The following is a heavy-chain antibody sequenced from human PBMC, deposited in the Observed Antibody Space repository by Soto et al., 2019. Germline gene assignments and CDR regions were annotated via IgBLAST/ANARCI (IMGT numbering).Heavy chain of an antibody. CDR2: IEYDGSNE. CDR1: GFIFTSYG. J-gene: IGHJ4*02. Sequence: QVQLVESGGGVVQPGRSLRLSCAASGFIFTSYGMHWARQAPGKGLEWVAVIEYDGSNENYADSVKGRFTISRDKSKNMQYLQMNSLRAEDTAVYYCARDQAEMATTTLGYWGQGTLVTVSS. D-gene: IGHD1-1*01. CDR3: ARDQAEMATTTLGY. V-gene: IGHV3-30*03.